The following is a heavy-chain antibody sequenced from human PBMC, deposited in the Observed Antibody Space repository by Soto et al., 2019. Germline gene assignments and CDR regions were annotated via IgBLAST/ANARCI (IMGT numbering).Heavy chain of an antibody. Sequence: SETLSLTCTVSGGSISSHYWSWIRQPPGQGLEWIGYVYYSGSTNYNPSLKSRVTISVDTSKSQFSLRLSSVTAADTAVYYCASALGEQLAPSYWGQGTLVTVSS. CDR1: GGSISSHY. CDR2: VYYSGST. CDR3: ASALGEQLAPSY. V-gene: IGHV4-59*11. J-gene: IGHJ4*02. D-gene: IGHD3-16*01.